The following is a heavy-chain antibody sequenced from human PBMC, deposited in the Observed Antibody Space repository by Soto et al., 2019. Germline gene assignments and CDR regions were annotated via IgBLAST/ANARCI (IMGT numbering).Heavy chain of an antibody. CDR2: ISSSGAFI. Sequence: PGGSLRLSCSASGFIFRNYEMIWVRQAPGKGLEWVPYISSSGAFIYHADSVKGRFTISRDNAKKSLFLQMNSLRAEDTALYYCARGRYSGGWSGGGDYGMDVWGQGTTVTVSS. D-gene: IGHD6-19*01. J-gene: IGHJ6*02. CDR1: GFIFRNYE. CDR3: ARGRYSGGWSGGGDYGMDV. V-gene: IGHV3-48*03.